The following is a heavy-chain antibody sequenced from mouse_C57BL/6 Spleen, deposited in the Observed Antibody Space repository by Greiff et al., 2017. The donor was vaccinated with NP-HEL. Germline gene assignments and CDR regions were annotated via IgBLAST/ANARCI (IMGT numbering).Heavy chain of an antibody. CDR3: ARLVLDDYAMDY. CDR2: IYPGSGNT. Sequence: VQLQQSGAELVRPGASVKLSCKASGYTFTDYYINWVKQRPGQGLEWIARIYPGSGNTYYNEKFKGKATLTAEQSSSTADMPLSSLTSEDSAVYIWARLVLDDYAMDYWGQRTSVTVSS. CDR1: GYTFTDYY. D-gene: IGHD2-12*01. J-gene: IGHJ4*01. V-gene: IGHV1-76*01.